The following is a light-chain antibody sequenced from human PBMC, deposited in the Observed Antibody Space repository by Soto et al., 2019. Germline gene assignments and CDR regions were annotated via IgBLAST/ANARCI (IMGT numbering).Light chain of an antibody. J-gene: IGKJ4*01. CDR3: QQRYDWPLT. CDR2: DAS. V-gene: IGKV3-11*01. CDR1: QSANNY. Sequence: EIVLTQSPATLSLSPGERATLSCRASQSANNYLAWYQQKPGQAPRLLIYDASNRATGIPARFSGTGSGTDFTLTISRLEPEDFAVYYCQQRYDWPLTFGGGTKVEIK.